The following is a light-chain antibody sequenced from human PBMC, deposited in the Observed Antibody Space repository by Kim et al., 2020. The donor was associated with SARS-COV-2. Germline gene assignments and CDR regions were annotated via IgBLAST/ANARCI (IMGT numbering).Light chain of an antibody. CDR2: DTN. CDR3: GTWDDGLSAGV. CDR1: SSIIGANS. V-gene: IGLV1-51*01. J-gene: IGLJ2*01. Sequence: GQKVTISCSGSSSIIGANSISWLQQFPGTAPRLLIYDTNKRPSGIPDRFSGSKSVTSATLDITGLQTGDEADYYCGTWDDGLSAGVFGGGTKVTVL.